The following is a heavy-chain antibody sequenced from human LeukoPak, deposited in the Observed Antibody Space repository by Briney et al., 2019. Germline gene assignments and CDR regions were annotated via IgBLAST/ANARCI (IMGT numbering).Heavy chain of an antibody. V-gene: IGHV3-23*01. CDR2: ISGSGGST. D-gene: IGHD4-17*01. CDR1: GFTFSSYA. J-gene: IGHJ6*03. Sequence: GSLRLSCAASGFTFSSYAMSWVRQAPGKGLEWVSAISGSGGSTYYADSVKGRFTISRDNSKNTLYLQMNSLRAEDTAVYYCAKALYGDSKHYYYYMDVWGKGTTVTVSS. CDR3: AKALYGDSKHYYYYMDV.